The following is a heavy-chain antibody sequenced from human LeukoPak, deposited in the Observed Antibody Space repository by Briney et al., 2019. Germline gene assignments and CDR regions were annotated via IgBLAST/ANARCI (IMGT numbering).Heavy chain of an antibody. CDR3: ARGAPLTPAYGDYSRPPLGANYFDY. D-gene: IGHD4-17*01. J-gene: IGHJ4*02. V-gene: IGHV4-34*01. CDR2: INHSGST. CDR1: GGSFSGYY. Sequence: ASETLSLTCAVYGGSFSGYYWSWIRQPPGKGLEWIGEINHSGSTNYNPSLKSRVTISVDTSKNQFSLKLSSVTAADTAVYYCARGAPLTPAYGDYSRPPLGANYFDYWGQGTLVTVSS.